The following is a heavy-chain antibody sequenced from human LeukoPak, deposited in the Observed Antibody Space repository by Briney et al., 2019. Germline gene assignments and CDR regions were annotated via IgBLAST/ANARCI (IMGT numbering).Heavy chain of an antibody. V-gene: IGHV3-7*01. J-gene: IGHJ4*02. D-gene: IGHD2-15*01. Sequence: GGSLRLSCAASGFTFSVFWMSWVRQAPGKGLEWVANIKQDGSEKYYVDSVKGRFTISRDNDNNSMYLQINSLRAEDTAVYYCTRYHGGYFAYWGQGTLVTVSS. CDR3: TRYHGGYFAY. CDR2: IKQDGSEK. CDR1: GFTFSVFW.